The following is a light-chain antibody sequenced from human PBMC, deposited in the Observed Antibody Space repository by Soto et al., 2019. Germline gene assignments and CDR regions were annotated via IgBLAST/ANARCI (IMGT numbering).Light chain of an antibody. J-gene: IGKJ3*01. CDR3: LQAYSPPLN. CDR2: AAS. CDR1: QNIMSY. Sequence: DIQMTQSPSSLSASVGDSVTISCRASQNIMSYLNWFQQKPGKAPNLLIYAASSLPSGVPHRFPGSGSGTDFTLTISSLQPADFATYYCLQAYSPPLNFGPGTKVDI. V-gene: IGKV1-39*01.